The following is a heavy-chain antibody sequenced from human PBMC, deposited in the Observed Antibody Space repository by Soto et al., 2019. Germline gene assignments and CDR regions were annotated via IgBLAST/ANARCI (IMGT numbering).Heavy chain of an antibody. V-gene: IGHV5-51*03. Sequence: EVQLVQSGAEVKKPGEALKISCKGSGYSFTDYWIGWVRQMPGKGLAWMGIIYPGDSYTRYSPSFQGQVTISVDKSTSTVYLHWSSLKASDTAMYFCASHWGSGWYVDYWGQGTLVTVSS. CDR3: ASHWGSGWYVDY. J-gene: IGHJ4*02. CDR2: IYPGDSYT. D-gene: IGHD6-19*01. CDR1: GYSFTDYW.